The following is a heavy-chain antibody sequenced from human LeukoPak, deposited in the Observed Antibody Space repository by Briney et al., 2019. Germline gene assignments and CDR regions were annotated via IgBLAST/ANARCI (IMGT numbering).Heavy chain of an antibody. CDR3: SRGEGFCSGGSCYGYWFDP. CDR2: IYYIGGT. D-gene: IGHD2-15*01. J-gene: IGHJ5*02. CDR1: GGSLSSYY. Sequence: PSETLSLTCTVSGGSLSSYYWSWLRQPPGKELDGMGYIYYIGGTNYNPSLKSRVTIAVDTPKNDSSLKLSSETAAGTAVYCCSRGEGFCSGGSCYGYWFDPWGQGTLVTVSS. V-gene: IGHV4-59*01.